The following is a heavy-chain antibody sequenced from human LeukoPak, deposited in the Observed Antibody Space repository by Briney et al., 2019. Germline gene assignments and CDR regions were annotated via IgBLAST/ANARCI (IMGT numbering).Heavy chain of an antibody. CDR1: GFTVSSNS. D-gene: IGHD4-17*01. CDR2: IYSDNT. V-gene: IGHV3-53*01. CDR3: AHIYGDYDSFLDY. J-gene: IGHJ4*02. Sequence: GGSLRLSCTVSGFTVSSNSMSWVRQAPGKGLEWVSFIYSDNTHYSDSVKGRFTISRDNAKNSLFLQMDSLRVEGTAVYYCAHIYGDYDSFLDYWGQGTLVTVSS.